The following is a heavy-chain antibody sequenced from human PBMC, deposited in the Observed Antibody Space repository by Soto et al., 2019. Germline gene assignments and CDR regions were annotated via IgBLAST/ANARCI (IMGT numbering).Heavy chain of an antibody. D-gene: IGHD2-15*01. CDR2: TYYRSKWYN. Sequence: PSQTLSLTCAISGDSVSSNSAAWNWIRQSPSRGLEWLGRTYYRSKWYNDYAVSVKSRITINPDTSKNQFSLQLNSVTPEDTAVYYCARDLGVSGGSCCHNWFDPWGQGTLVTVSS. V-gene: IGHV6-1*01. CDR3: ARDLGVSGGSCCHNWFDP. CDR1: GDSVSSNSAA. J-gene: IGHJ5*02.